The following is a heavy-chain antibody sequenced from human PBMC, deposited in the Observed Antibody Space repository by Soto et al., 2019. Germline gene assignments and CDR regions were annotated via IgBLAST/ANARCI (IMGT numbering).Heavy chain of an antibody. CDR3: ARGTGSSWYDP. D-gene: IGHD3-10*01. V-gene: IGHV1-2*02. Sequence: QVQLVQSGAEVEKPGASVSVSCRASGYTLISYYMHWVRQAPGHGLEWMGLINTKNGVRKYAQRFQDRVTMTRDASINTAYMQLTRLTSDDTAVYYCARGTGSSWYDPWGQGTLVTVSS. CDR2: INTKNGVR. J-gene: IGHJ5*02. CDR1: GYTLISYY.